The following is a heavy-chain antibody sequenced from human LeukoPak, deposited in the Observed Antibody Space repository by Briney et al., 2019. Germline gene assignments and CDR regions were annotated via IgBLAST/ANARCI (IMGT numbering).Heavy chain of an antibody. D-gene: IGHD3-22*01. CDR3: ARVGGFYDSSGYYLSQFDY. V-gene: IGHV3-7*01. CDR1: GFTFSTYW. CDR2: INQDGSEK. J-gene: IGHJ4*02. Sequence: GGSLRLSCAASGFTFSTYWMTWVRQAPGKGLEWVANINQDGSEKYYVDSVKGRFTISRDNAKNSLYLQMNSLKAEDTAVYYCARVGGFYDSSGYYLSQFDYWGQGTLVTVSS.